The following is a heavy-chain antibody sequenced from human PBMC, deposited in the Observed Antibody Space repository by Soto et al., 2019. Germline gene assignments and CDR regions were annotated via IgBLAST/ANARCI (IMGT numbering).Heavy chain of an antibody. CDR3: ARVIGGWYYFDY. CDR2: INAGNGNT. J-gene: IGHJ4*02. V-gene: IGHV1-3*01. D-gene: IGHD6-19*01. Sequence: ASVKVSCKASGYTFTSYGISWVRQAPGQGLEWMGWINAGNGNTKYSQKFQGRVTITRDTSASTAYMELSSLRSEDTAVYYCARVIGGWYYFDYWGQGTLVTVSS. CDR1: GYTFTSYG.